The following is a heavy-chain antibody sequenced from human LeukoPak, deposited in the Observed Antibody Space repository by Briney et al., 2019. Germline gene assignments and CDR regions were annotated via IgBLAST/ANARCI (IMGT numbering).Heavy chain of an antibody. J-gene: IGHJ4*02. CDR1: GSTFSSYS. V-gene: IGHV3-21*01. CDR3: VRDMGYYDKV. Sequence: PGGSLRLSCAASGSTFSSYSMNWVRQAPGKGREWVSSISSSSSYIYYADSVKGRFTISRDNAKNTLYLQMNSLRAEDAAVYYCVRDMGYYDKVWGQGTLVTVSS. CDR2: ISSSSSYI. D-gene: IGHD3-22*01.